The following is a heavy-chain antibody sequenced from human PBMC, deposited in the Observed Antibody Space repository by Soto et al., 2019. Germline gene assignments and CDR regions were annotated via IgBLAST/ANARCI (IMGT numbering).Heavy chain of an antibody. V-gene: IGHV4-39*01. CDR2: IYYSGST. J-gene: IGHJ5*02. CDR3: ATSNWFDP. Sequence: QLQLQESGPGLVKPSETLSLTCTVSGGSISSRGYYWGWIRQPPGKGLEWIGTIYYSGSTYSNPSLKSRGTISVDTSKNQFSLTLSSVTAADTAVYYCATSNWFDPWGQGTLVTVSS. CDR1: GGSISSRGYY.